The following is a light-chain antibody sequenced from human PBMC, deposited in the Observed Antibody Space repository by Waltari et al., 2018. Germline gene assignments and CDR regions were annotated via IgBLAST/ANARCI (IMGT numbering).Light chain of an antibody. J-gene: IGLJ1*01. CDR3: CSYAGRYTYV. Sequence: QSALTQPRSVSGSPGQSVTISCTGASTDVGGYNYVSWYQQLPGKAPKLMIFDVSKRPSRVPDLFSCSKSGDTASLTISGLRTDDEADYYCCSYAGRYTYVFGTGTKVTVL. CDR1: STDVGGYNY. V-gene: IGLV2-11*01. CDR2: DVS.